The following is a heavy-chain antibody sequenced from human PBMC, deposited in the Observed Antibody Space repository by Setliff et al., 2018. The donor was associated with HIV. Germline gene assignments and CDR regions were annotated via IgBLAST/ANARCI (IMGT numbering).Heavy chain of an antibody. V-gene: IGHV1-18*01. CDR1: GYTFTTYG. D-gene: IGHD6-19*01. J-gene: IGHJ6*02. CDR2: ISTYSDET. CDR3: ARLGSGWSDSYYYAMDI. Sequence: ASVKVSCKPSGYTFTTYGLSWVRQAPGQGLEWMGWISTYSDETSSSQNFLGRVTMTIDTSTSRAYMELRSLRSDDTAVYFCARLGSGWSDSYYYAMDIWGQGTTVTVSS.